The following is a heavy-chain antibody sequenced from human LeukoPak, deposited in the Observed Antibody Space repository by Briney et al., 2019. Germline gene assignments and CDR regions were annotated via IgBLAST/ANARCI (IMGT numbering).Heavy chain of an antibody. V-gene: IGHV4-30-4*08. CDR2: IYYSGST. Sequence: SQTLSLTCTVSGGSISSGDYYWSWIRQPPGKGREWIGYIYYSGSTYYNPSLKSRVTISVDTSKNQFSLKLSSVTAADTAVYYCASAAPSWYFDLWGRGTLVTVSS. J-gene: IGHJ2*01. D-gene: IGHD2-15*01. CDR3: ASAAPSWYFDL. CDR1: GGSISSGDYY.